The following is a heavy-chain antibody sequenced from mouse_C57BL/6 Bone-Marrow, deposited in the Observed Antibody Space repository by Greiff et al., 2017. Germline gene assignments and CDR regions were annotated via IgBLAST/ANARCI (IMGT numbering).Heavy chain of an antibody. V-gene: IGHV1-81*01. D-gene: IGHD1-1*01. CDR2: IYPRSGNT. CDR3: ATFTTVVARVDY. J-gene: IGHJ2*01. CDR1: GYTFTSYG. Sequence: VQLQQSGAELARPGASVKLSCKASGYTFTSYGISWVKQRTGQGLEWIGEIYPRSGNTYYNEKFKGKATLTADKSSSTAYMELRSLTSEDSAVYFCATFTTVVARVDYWGQGTTLTVSS.